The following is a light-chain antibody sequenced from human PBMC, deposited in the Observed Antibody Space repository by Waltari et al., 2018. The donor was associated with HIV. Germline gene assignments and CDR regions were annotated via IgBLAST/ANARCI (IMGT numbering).Light chain of an antibody. Sequence: QSFLTQPPSVSAAPGRKVTISCSGSTPNIEETFVSWYQHLPGTAPLLLIYENQPRPSGTPDRFSGSKSGTSATLGITGLQAGDEAVYFCGTWDNSLSAGVFGGGTRLTVL. CDR3: GTWDNSLSAGV. V-gene: IGLV1-51*02. CDR1: TPNIEETF. CDR2: ENQ. J-gene: IGLJ2*01.